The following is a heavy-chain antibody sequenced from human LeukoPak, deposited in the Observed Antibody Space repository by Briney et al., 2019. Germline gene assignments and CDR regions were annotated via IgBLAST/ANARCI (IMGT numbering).Heavy chain of an antibody. J-gene: IGHJ4*02. CDR2: IYYSGST. CDR3: ARPYCSSTSCPLHFDY. CDR1: GGSISSSSYY. D-gene: IGHD2-2*01. V-gene: IGHV4-39*01. Sequence: NPSETLSLTCTVSGGSISSSSYYWGWIRQPPGKGLEWIGSIYYSGSTYYNPSLKSRVTISVDTSKNQFSLKLSSVTAADTAVYYCARPYCSSTSCPLHFDYWGQGTLVIVSS.